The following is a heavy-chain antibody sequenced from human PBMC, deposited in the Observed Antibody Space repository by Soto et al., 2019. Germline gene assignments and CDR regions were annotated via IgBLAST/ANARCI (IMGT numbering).Heavy chain of an antibody. D-gene: IGHD3-22*01. CDR3: VRTTYFSDSSGYTRCFDY. V-gene: IGHV3-23*01. Sequence: GGSLRLSCAASGFTFSSYAMSWVRQAPGKGLEWVSAISGSGGSTYYADSVKGRFTISRDNSKNTLYLQMNSLKTEDTAVYYCVRTTYFSDSSGYTRCFDYWGQGTLVTVSS. CDR2: ISGSGGST. J-gene: IGHJ4*02. CDR1: GFTFSSYA.